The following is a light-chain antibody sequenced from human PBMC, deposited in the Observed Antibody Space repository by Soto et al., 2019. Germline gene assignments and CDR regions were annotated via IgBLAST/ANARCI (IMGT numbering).Light chain of an antibody. J-gene: IGKJ2*01. CDR3: QQYNPFT. V-gene: IGKV1-5*01. Sequence: DIQMTQSPSTLSASVGDRVTITCRASQSISSWLAWYQQKPGKAPKLLIYDASSLESGVPSRFSGSGSGTEFTLTIRSLQPDDFATYYCQQYNPFTFGQGTKLEIK. CDR1: QSISSW. CDR2: DAS.